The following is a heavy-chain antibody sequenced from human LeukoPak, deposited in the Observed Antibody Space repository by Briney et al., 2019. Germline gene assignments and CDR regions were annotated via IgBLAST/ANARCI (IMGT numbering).Heavy chain of an antibody. CDR1: GYTFTGYY. CDR2: INPNSGGT. CDR3: ARDQRITGTDSDY. J-gene: IGHJ4*02. Sequence: ASVKVSCKASGYTFTGYYMHWVRRAPGQGPEWMGWINPNSGGTNYAQKFQGRVTMTRDTSISTAYMELSRLRSDDTAVYYCARDQRITGTDSDYWGQGTLVTVSS. D-gene: IGHD1-7*01. V-gene: IGHV1-2*02.